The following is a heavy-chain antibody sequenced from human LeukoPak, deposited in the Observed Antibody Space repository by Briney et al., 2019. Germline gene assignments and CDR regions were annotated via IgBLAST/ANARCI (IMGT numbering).Heavy chain of an antibody. D-gene: IGHD3-9*01. J-gene: IGHJ4*02. CDR1: GFTFSSYA. CDR2: INHNAEMI. Sequence: GGSLRLSCAASGFTFSSYAMSWVRQAPGKGLEWIAYINHNAEMIFYPDFVKGRFTISRDNAKNSLYLQMNALRYEDTAIYYCARDHDWAFDLWGQGTLVTVSS. V-gene: IGHV3-48*02. CDR3: ARDHDWAFDL.